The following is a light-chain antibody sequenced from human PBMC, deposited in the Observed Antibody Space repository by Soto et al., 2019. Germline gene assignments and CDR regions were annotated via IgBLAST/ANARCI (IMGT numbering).Light chain of an antibody. Sequence: EIVLTQSPGTLSLSPGERATLSCRASQSVSSSYLAWYQQKPGQAPRLLIYGASSRATGIPDRFSGSGSGTDFTVTISRLEPEDFVVYYCQQYGTSPWTFGQGTKLEIK. CDR1: QSVSSSY. CDR3: QQYGTSPWT. CDR2: GAS. V-gene: IGKV3-20*01. J-gene: IGKJ1*01.